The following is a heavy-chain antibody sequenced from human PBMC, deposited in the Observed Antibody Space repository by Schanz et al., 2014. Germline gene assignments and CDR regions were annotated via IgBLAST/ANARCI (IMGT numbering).Heavy chain of an antibody. V-gene: IGHV3-9*01. CDR1: GFTFDSYG. D-gene: IGHD2-15*01. CDR3: ARACCRQENHYYYTGMDV. Sequence: EVQLVESGGGLVQPGRSLRLSCAASGFTFDSYGMQWVRLAPGKGPEWVSGISWNSVSIGYAVSVQGRFTISRDNARNSLYLQMNSLRAKDTAVYYCARACCRQENHYYYTGMDVWGQGTTVTVSS. J-gene: IGHJ6*02. CDR2: ISWNSVSI.